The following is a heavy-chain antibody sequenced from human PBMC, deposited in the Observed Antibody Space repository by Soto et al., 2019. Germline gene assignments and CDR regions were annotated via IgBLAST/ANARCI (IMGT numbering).Heavy chain of an antibody. D-gene: IGHD6-19*01. Sequence: GGSLRLSCAAPGFSFSGSAMHWVRQASGKGLEWIGRIRSKANNYATAYAASVKGRFTISRDDSKNTAYLEMNSLKTEDTAVYYCTSPRIAVAGMFWYFDLWGRGTLVTVSS. J-gene: IGHJ2*01. CDR2: IRSKANNYAT. CDR1: GFSFSGSA. CDR3: TSPRIAVAGMFWYFDL. V-gene: IGHV3-73*01.